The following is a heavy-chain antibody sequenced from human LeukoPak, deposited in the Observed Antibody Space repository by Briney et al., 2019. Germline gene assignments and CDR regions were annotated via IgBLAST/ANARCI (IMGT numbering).Heavy chain of an antibody. CDR3: ASFDGNNYLLHY. D-gene: IGHD5-24*01. V-gene: IGHV1-46*01. CDR2: INPSGGST. Sequence: ASVKVSCKTSGYTFTSYYIHWVRQAPGQGLEWMGVINPSGGSTNYAPKFQGRVTVTRDTSTSTVYMELSSLRSEDTAVYYCASFDGNNYLLHYWGQGTLVAVSS. J-gene: IGHJ4*02. CDR1: GYTFTSYY.